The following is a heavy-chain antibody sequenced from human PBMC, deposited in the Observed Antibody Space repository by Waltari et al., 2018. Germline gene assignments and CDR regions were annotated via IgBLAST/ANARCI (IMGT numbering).Heavy chain of an antibody. Sequence: EVQLVESGGGLVQPGGSLRLSCRASGLRLSYYGMNWFRQAPGKGLEWLSFISSSGPTIHYADSVKGRFTVSRDNTKNSLSLQMNSLRAEDTAVYYCARVWGVTTSDFWGQGTLVTVSS. CDR3: ARVWGVTTSDF. V-gene: IGHV3-48*03. CDR2: ISSSGPTI. D-gene: IGHD4-17*01. J-gene: IGHJ4*02. CDR1: GLRLSYYG.